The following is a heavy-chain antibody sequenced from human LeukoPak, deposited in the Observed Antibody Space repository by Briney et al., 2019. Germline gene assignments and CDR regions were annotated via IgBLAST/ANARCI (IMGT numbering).Heavy chain of an antibody. CDR1: GYTFTGYY. CDR3: ARDHYYYYYMEV. Sequence: ASVKVSCKASGYTFTGYYMHWVRRAPGQGLEWMGGINPNSGGTNYAQKFQGRVTMTRDTSISTAYMELSRLRSDDTAVYYCARDHYYYYYMEVWGKGTTVTVSS. V-gene: IGHV1-2*02. CDR2: INPNSGGT. J-gene: IGHJ6*03.